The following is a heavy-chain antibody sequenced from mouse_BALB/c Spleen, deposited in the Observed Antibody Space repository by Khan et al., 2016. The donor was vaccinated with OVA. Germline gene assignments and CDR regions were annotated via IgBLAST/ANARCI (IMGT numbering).Heavy chain of an antibody. CDR2: IWSDGST. CDR1: GFSLTNYG. V-gene: IGHV2-6-1*01. CDR3: ARQPYYHYYIMDY. J-gene: IGHJ4*01. D-gene: IGHD2-10*01. Sequence: QVQLKESGPGLVAPSQSLSITCTISGFSLTNYGVHWVRQPPGKGLEWLVVIWSDGSTTYYSALKSRLSISTDNSKSQAFLKMNSLQTDDTAMYYYARQPYYHYYIMDYWGQGTSVTVSS.